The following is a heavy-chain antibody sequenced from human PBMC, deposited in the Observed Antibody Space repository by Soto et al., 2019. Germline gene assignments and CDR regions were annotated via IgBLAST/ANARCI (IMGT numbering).Heavy chain of an antibody. CDR1: GFTFSSYG. Sequence: QVQLVESGGGVVQPGRSLRLSCAASGFTFSSYGMHWVRQAPGKGLEWVAVISYDGSNKYYADSVKGRFTISRDNSKNRLYMQMNSLRAEDTAVYYCAKQTVVQAATPYFDYWGQGTLVTVSA. CDR3: AKQTVVQAATPYFDY. J-gene: IGHJ4*02. D-gene: IGHD2-2*01. CDR2: ISYDGSNK. V-gene: IGHV3-30*18.